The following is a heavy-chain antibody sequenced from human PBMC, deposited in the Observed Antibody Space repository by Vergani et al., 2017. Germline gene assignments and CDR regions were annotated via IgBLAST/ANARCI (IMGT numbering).Heavy chain of an antibody. CDR1: GGTFSRYA. V-gene: IGHV1-69*01. CDR2: IITIFGTE. Sequence: QVQLVQSGAEVKKPGSSVKVSCKASGGTFSRYAISWVRQAPGQGLEWMGGIITIFGTEHYAQKFQGRVTITADESTSTAYMELCSLGSEDTAVYYCAGAGSVRAFDIWGQGTMVTVSS. CDR3: AGAGSVRAFDI. J-gene: IGHJ3*02.